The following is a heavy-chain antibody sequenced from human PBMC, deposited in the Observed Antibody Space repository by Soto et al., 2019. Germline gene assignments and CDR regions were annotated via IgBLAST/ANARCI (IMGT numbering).Heavy chain of an antibody. CDR3: VRVATAFYYDH. CDR1: GFSFSDHY. V-gene: IGHV3-72*01. CDR2: IRKKVNSYTT. D-gene: IGHD2-15*01. J-gene: IGHJ4*02. Sequence: EVQLVESGGGLVQPGGSLRLSCAVSGFSFSDHYMDWVRQAPGKGLEWVGRIRKKVNSYTTEYAASVKGRFTISRDDSSNSIYVQMNSLKTEDTAVYYCVRVATAFYYDHWGQGTLLTVSS.